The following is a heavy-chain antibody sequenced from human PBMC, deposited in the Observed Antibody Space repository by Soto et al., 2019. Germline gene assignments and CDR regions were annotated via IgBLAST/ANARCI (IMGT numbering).Heavy chain of an antibody. D-gene: IGHD2-15*01. CDR3: AKLYLLYPTRYYHYGMDV. CDR1: GFTFSSYG. Sequence: PGGSLRLSCAASGFTFSSYGMHWVRQAPGKGLEWVAVISYDGSNKYYADSVKGRFTISRDNSKNTLYLQMNSLRAEDTAVYYCAKLYLLYPTRYYHYGMDVWGQGTTVTVSS. CDR2: ISYDGSNK. V-gene: IGHV3-30*18. J-gene: IGHJ6*02.